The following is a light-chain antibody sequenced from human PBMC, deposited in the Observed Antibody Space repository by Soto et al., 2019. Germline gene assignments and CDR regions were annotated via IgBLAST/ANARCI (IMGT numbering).Light chain of an antibody. V-gene: IGLV4-69*01. Sequence: QPVLTQSPSASASLGASVKLTCTLSSGHSSYAIAWHQQQPEKGPRYLMKLNSDGRHSKGDGIPDRFSGSSSGAERYLIIASLQSEAEADYYCQTWGTGIHVFGTGTKLTVL. J-gene: IGLJ1*01. CDR2: LNSDGRH. CDR1: SGHSSYA. CDR3: QTWGTGIHV.